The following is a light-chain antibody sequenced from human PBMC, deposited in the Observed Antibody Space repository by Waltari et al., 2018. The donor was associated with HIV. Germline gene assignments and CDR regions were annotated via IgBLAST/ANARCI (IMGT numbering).Light chain of an antibody. CDR3: NSRDSSGHWF. CDR1: SARSYY. V-gene: IGLV3-19*01. CDR2: GEN. Sequence: SSELAQDPAVSVALGQTVRITCQGDSARSYYASCYQQKPGQAPVLVVYGENNRPSGIPDRFSGSSSGNTASLTIAGAQAEDEADYYCNSRDSSGHWFFGGGTKVTVL. J-gene: IGLJ3*02.